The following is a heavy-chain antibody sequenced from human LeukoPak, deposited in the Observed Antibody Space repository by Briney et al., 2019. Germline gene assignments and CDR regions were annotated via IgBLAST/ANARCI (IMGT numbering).Heavy chain of an antibody. J-gene: IGHJ6*04. D-gene: IGHD6-6*01. CDR1: GFTFSSYA. CDR3: AKDRVQYSSPADV. V-gene: IGHV3-23*01. CDR2: ISGSCGST. Sequence: GGSLRLSCAASGFTFSSYAMSWVRQAPGKGLEWVSAISGSCGSTYYADSVKGRFTISRDNSKNTLYLQMNSLRAEDTAVYYCAKDRVQYSSPADVWGKGTTVTVSS.